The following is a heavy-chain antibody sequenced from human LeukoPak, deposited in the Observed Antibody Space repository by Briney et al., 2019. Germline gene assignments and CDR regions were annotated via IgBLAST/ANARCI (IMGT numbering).Heavy chain of an antibody. CDR2: ISGGSTTI. Sequence: GGSLRLSCAASGFTFTNYSMNWVRQAPGKGLEWVSYISGGSTTIYYADSVKGRFTISRDNAKNSLYLQMNSLRAEDTAIYYCARDKDYWGQGILVTVSS. J-gene: IGHJ4*02. CDR3: ARDKDY. CDR1: GFTFTNYS. V-gene: IGHV3-48*04.